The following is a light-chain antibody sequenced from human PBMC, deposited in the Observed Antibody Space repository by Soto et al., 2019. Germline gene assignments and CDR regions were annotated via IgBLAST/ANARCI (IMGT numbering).Light chain of an antibody. CDR2: EVS. J-gene: IGLJ2*01. CDR3: SSFAGNNNLV. V-gene: IGLV2-8*01. Sequence: QSALTQPPSASGSPGQSVTISCTGTSSDVGGYNYVSWYQQHPGKAPKLMISEVSKRPSGVPDRFSGSKSGNTASLTVSGLQAEDEAGCYCSSFAGNNNLVFGGGTKVTVL. CDR1: SSDVGGYNY.